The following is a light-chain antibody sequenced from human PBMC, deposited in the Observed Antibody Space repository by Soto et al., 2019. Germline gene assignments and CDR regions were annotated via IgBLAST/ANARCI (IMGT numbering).Light chain of an antibody. V-gene: IGKV1-39*01. CDR1: ESISRH. J-gene: IGKJ5*01. CDR2: AAS. CDR3: QQSYSTLSIS. Sequence: DIQMTQSPSSLSASVGDRVTITCRASESISRHLNWYQQKPGKATNLLIYAASTLQNGVPSRFSGSGSGTDFTLNISSLQPEDFATYYCQQSYSTLSISFGQGTRLEIK.